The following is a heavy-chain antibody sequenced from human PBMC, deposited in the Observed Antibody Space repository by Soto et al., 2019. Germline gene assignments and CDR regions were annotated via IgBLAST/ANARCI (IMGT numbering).Heavy chain of an antibody. CDR2: ISGSGSNT. D-gene: IGHD5-12*01. Sequence: GGSLRLSCAASGFAFSRHTMSWVRQAPGQGLEWVSAISGSGSNTYYANSVKGRFTISRDNSKNTLYLQMNSLRAEDTAVYYCAKDALGYSGYDYSWFDPWGQGTQVTVS. CDR1: GFAFSRHT. V-gene: IGHV3-23*01. CDR3: AKDALGYSGYDYSWFDP. J-gene: IGHJ5*02.